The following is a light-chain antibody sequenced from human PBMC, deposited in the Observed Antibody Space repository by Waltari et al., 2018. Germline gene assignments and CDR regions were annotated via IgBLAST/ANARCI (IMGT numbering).Light chain of an antibody. CDR1: SIDVGSYNL. V-gene: IGLV2-23*01. CDR3: CSYAGSSPVV. CDR2: EGS. Sequence: QSALTQPASVSGSPGQSITISCTGTSIDVGSYNLVSWYQQHPGKAPKLMIYEGSKRRSGFSNRFPGAKSGNTASMTISGLQAEDEAEYYCCSYAGSSPVVFGGGTMLTVL. J-gene: IGLJ2*01.